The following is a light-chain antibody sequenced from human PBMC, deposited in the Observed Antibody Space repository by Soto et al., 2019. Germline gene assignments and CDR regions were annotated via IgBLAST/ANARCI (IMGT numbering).Light chain of an antibody. CDR1: SSNIGRNT. J-gene: IGLJ3*02. CDR2: SND. Sequence: QSVLTQPPSASGTPGQRVSISCSGGSSNIGRNTVNWYQQLPGTAPKVLIYSNDQLPSGVPDRFSGSKSGTSASLAISGLQSEDEADYYCAAWDDSLNGQGVFGGGTKLTVL. V-gene: IGLV1-44*01. CDR3: AAWDDSLNGQGV.